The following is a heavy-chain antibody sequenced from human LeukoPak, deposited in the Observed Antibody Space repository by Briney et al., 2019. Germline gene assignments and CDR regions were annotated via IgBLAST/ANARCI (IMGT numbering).Heavy chain of an antibody. CDR2: IYYSGST. V-gene: IGHV4-39*01. D-gene: IGHD3-10*01. J-gene: IGHJ4*02. Sequence: KPSETLSLTCTVSGNSISSGDNYWGWIRRPPGKGLEWIGSIYYSGSTYYNPSLKSRVTISVDTSKNQFSLKLSSVTAADTAVYYCAPTSYGSGSYSGGYWGQGTLVTVSS. CDR3: APTSYGSGSYSGGY. CDR1: GNSISSGDNY.